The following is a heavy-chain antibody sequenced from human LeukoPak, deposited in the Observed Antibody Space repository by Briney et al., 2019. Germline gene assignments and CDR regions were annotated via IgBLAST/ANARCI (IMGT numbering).Heavy chain of an antibody. V-gene: IGHV4-30-4*01. CDR2: IYYTGST. CDR3: ARERYCSGGICYSDNWFDP. CDR1: GGSISSGDYY. J-gene: IGHJ5*02. D-gene: IGHD2-15*01. Sequence: SETLSLTCTVSGGSISSGDYYWSWIRQPPGKGLEWIGCIYYTGSTYYNPSLKSRVTISVDASRNQFSLKLSSVTAADTAVYYCARERYCSGGICYSDNWFDPWGQGTLVAVSS.